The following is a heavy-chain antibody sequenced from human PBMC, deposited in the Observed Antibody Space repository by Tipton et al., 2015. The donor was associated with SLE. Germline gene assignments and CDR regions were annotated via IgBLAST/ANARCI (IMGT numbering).Heavy chain of an antibody. J-gene: IGHJ4*02. CDR2: IYYSGST. V-gene: IGHV4-59*08. CDR1: GGSISSYY. D-gene: IGHD6-13*01. Sequence: TLSLTYTVSGGSISSYYWSWIRQPPGKGLEWIGYIYYSGSTNYNPSLKSRVTISVDTSKNQFSPKLSSVTAADTAVYYCARGDSSSWYPDYWGQGTLVTVSS. CDR3: ARGDSSSWYPDY.